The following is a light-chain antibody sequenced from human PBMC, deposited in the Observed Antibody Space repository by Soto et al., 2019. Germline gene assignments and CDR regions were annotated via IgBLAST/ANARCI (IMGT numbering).Light chain of an antibody. CDR2: STS. J-gene: IGKJ4*01. Sequence: EIVLTQSPGTLSLSPGERATLSCRASQSVTSPFLAWYQQKPGQPPRLLIYSTSGRATGIPDRFSGSGSGTDFTLTISSLEPEDFAFYYCQQRGNWPLTFGGGTKVEIK. CDR3: QQRGNWPLT. CDR1: QSVTSPF. V-gene: IGKV3D-20*02.